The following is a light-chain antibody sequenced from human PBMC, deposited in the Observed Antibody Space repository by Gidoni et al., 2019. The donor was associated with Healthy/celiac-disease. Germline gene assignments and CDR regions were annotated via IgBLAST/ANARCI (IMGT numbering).Light chain of an antibody. Sequence: DIQMTQSPSSLSASVGDRVTITCRASQSISSYLNWYQQKPGKAPKLLIYAASSLQSGVPSRFSGSGSGTDFTLTISSLQPEDFATYYCQQSYSTLPSITFGQGTRLETK. CDR3: QQSYSTLPSIT. J-gene: IGKJ5*01. V-gene: IGKV1-39*01. CDR1: QSISSY. CDR2: AAS.